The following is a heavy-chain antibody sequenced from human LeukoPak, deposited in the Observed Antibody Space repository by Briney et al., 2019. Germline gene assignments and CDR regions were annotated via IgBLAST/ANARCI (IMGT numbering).Heavy chain of an antibody. Sequence: TGGSLRLSCAASGLTFSYYTMHWVRQAPGKGLEWVAVISYDGSNKYYADSVKGRFTISRDNSKNTLYLQMNSLRAEDTAVYYCARVLNYYDSSGYYFSYWGQGTLVTVSS. CDR1: GLTFSYYT. CDR2: ISYDGSNK. D-gene: IGHD3-22*01. V-gene: IGHV3-30-3*01. J-gene: IGHJ4*02. CDR3: ARVLNYYDSSGYYFSY.